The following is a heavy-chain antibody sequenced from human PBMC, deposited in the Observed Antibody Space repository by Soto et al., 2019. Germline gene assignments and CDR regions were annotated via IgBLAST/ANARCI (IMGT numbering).Heavy chain of an antibody. CDR3: VKGQGNGWKLDYFDH. Sequence: EVQLVESGGGLVQPGGSLRLTCAASGFTFSTYAMHWVRQAPGKGLEYVSGISTNGVSTYYVDSVKDRFTISRDNSKITLYLPAGRLRADDMAVYYWVKGQGNGWKLDYFDHWGQGALVTVSS. CDR2: ISTNGVST. V-gene: IGHV3-64*07. CDR1: GFTFSTYA. D-gene: IGHD6-25*01. J-gene: IGHJ4*02.